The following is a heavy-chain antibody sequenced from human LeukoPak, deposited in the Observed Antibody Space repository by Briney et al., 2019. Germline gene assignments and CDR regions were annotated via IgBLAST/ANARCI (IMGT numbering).Heavy chain of an antibody. CDR3: ARSGLGLSSVGSFDY. V-gene: IGHV1-2*06. Sequence: ASVKVSCKASGYTFTGYYMHLVRQAPGQGLEWMGRINPNSGGTNYAQKFQGRVTMTSATSISTAYTELRSLSSDDSAVYYCARSGLGLSSVGSFDYWGQGTLVTVSS. J-gene: IGHJ4*02. D-gene: IGHD6-6*01. CDR2: INPNSGGT. CDR1: GYTFTGYY.